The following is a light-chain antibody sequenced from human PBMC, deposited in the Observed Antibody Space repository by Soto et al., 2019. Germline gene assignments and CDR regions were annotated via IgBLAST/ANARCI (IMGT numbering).Light chain of an antibody. CDR3: QQYNSMGT. Sequence: DIQMTQSPSTLSASVGDRVTITCRASQSISSWLAWYQQKPGKAPKLLIYDASSLESGVPSRFSGSGSGTEFTLTINSLQPDDFATYYCQQYNSMGTFGPGTKVDIK. V-gene: IGKV1-5*01. J-gene: IGKJ3*01. CDR1: QSISSW. CDR2: DAS.